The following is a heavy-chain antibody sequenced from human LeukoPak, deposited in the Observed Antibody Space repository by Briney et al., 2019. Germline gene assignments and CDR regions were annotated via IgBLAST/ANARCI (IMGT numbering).Heavy chain of an antibody. CDR2: TSSSDAGT. CDR3: AKWGCSGGSCYPFDY. J-gene: IGHJ4*02. D-gene: IGHD2-15*01. CDR1: GFTFSSYG. Sequence: GGSLRLSCAASGFTFSSYGMHWVRQAPGKGLEWVSATSSSDAGTYYADSVKGRFTISRDNSKNTLYLQMNSLRAEDTAVYYCAKWGCSGGSCYPFDYWGQGTLVTVSS. V-gene: IGHV3-23*01.